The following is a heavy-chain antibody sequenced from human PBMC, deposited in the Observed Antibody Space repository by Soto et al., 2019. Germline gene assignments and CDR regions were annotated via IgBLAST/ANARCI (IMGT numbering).Heavy chain of an antibody. D-gene: IGHD5-18*01. CDR2: IYTSGST. CDR3: ARDKDSYGYRDY. Sequence: SETLSLTCSVSGGSISSYYWSWIRQPAGKGLEWIGRIYTSGSTNYNPSLKSRVTMSVDTSRNQFSLKLTSVTAADTAVYYCARDKDSYGYRDYWGQGTLVTVS. V-gene: IGHV4-4*07. CDR1: GGSISSYY. J-gene: IGHJ4*02.